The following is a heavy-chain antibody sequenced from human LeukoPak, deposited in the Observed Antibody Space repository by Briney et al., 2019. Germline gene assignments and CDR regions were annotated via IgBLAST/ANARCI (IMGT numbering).Heavy chain of an antibody. D-gene: IGHD6-25*01. J-gene: IGHJ4*02. Sequence: ASVKVSCKASGYTLTRCFMHWVRQAPGQGLEWMGIINPSGGSTSYAQKFQGRVTMTRDTSTSTAYMELRSLRSDDTAVYYCASGGHYFDYWGQGTLVTVSS. CDR1: GYTLTRCF. CDR3: ASGGHYFDY. V-gene: IGHV1-46*01. CDR2: INPSGGST.